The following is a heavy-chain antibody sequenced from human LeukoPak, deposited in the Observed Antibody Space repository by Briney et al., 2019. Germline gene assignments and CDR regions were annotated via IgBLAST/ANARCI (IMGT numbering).Heavy chain of an antibody. V-gene: IGHV4-34*01. CDR3: ARGILVTVYAAFDY. Sequence: SETLSLTCGVYGGSFSGYYWTWIRQSPGMGLEWIGEIIHSGRTNYNPSLTGRVTISVDTSKNQFSLELSSATAADTAVYYCARGILVTVYAAFDYWGQGTLVTVSS. D-gene: IGHD2-8*01. CDR1: GGSFSGYY. J-gene: IGHJ4*02. CDR2: IIHSGRT.